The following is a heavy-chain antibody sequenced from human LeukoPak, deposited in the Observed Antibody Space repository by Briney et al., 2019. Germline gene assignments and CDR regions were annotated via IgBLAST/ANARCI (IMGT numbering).Heavy chain of an antibody. D-gene: IGHD6-19*01. CDR2: IDHSGNT. V-gene: IGHV4-61*08. Sequence: SETLSLTCTVSGGSISSGDYYWNWIRQSPGEGLEWIAYIDHSGNTNYNPSLKSRVTISRDMSKNQFSLKLTSVTAADTAMYYCARVGSWYYFDYWGQGILVTVSS. CDR3: ARVGSWYYFDY. CDR1: GGSISSGDYY. J-gene: IGHJ4*02.